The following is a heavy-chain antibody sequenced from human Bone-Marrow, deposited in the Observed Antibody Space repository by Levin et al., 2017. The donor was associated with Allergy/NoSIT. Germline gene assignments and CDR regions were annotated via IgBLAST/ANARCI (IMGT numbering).Heavy chain of an antibody. J-gene: IGHJ4*02. CDR1: GFTFDDYA. V-gene: IGHV3-9*01. CDR3: AKDKKSLLGGPVDY. D-gene: IGHD5-12*01. CDR2: ISWNSRSI. Sequence: TGGSLRLSCAASGFTFDDYAMHWVRQGPGKGLEWVSTISWNSRSIDYADSVKGRFTISRDNAKNSLYLQMNSLRAEDTALYYCAKDKKSLLGGPVDYWGQGTLVTVSS.